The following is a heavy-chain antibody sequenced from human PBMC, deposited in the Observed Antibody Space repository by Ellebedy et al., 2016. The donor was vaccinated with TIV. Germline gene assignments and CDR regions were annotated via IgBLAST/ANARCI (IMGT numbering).Heavy chain of an antibody. Sequence: MPSETLSLTCTVSGGSLSSYHWSWIRLPAGKGLEWIGRIYTSGSTNYNPSLKSRVTMSLDTSKNQFSLRLTSVTAADTAVYYCARITPLTGTWFDPWGQGTLVTVSS. CDR3: ARITPLTGTWFDP. D-gene: IGHD3-9*01. CDR2: IYTSGST. V-gene: IGHV4-4*07. J-gene: IGHJ5*02. CDR1: GGSLSSYH.